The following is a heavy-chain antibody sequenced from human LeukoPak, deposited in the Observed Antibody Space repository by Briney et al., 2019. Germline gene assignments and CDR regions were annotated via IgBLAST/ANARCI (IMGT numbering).Heavy chain of an antibody. J-gene: IGHJ4*02. Sequence: PGGSLRLSCAASGFTFSTYGMHWVRQAPGKGLEWVAVISYDGSNKYYADSVKGRFTISRDNSKNTLYLQMNSLRAEDTAVCYCAKGHYDSSGYWLDYWGQGTLVTVSS. CDR1: GFTFSTYG. V-gene: IGHV3-30*18. CDR2: ISYDGSNK. D-gene: IGHD3-22*01. CDR3: AKGHYDSSGYWLDY.